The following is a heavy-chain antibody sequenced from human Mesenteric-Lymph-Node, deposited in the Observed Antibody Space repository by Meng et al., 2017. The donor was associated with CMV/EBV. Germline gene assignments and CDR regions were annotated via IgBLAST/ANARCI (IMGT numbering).Heavy chain of an antibody. J-gene: IGHJ6*02. CDR1: GYTFTSYD. V-gene: IGHV1-8*03. CDR2: MNPNSGNT. Sequence: ASVKVSCKASGYTFTSYDINWVRQATGQGLEWMGWMNPNSGNTGYAQKFQGRVTITRNTSISTAYMELSSLRSEDTAVYYCARGVRVAGICTIKYYYGMDVWGQGTTVTVSS. CDR3: ARGVRVAGICTIKYYYGMDV. D-gene: IGHD6-19*01.